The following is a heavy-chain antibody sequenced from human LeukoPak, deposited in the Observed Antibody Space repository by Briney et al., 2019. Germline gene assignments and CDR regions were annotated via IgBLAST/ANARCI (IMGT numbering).Heavy chain of an antibody. CDR3: ARASDFWSGPFDS. J-gene: IGHJ4*02. V-gene: IGHV3-21*01. D-gene: IGHD3-3*01. Sequence: GGSLRLSCAASGFSFSTYSMNWVREAPGKGLEWVSSISSSGDYMYYADSLKGRFTSSRDNARNSLYLQMNRLRAEDTALYFCARASDFWSGPFDSWGQGILVTVSS. CDR1: GFSFSTYS. CDR2: ISSSGDYM.